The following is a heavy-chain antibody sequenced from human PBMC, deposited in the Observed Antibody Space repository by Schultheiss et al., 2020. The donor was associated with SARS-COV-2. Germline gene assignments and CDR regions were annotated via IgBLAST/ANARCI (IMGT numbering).Heavy chain of an antibody. Sequence: SETLSLTCTVSGYSISSGYYWGWIRQPPGKGLEWIGSIYHSGSAYYNPSLKSRVTISVDTSKSQFSLKLRSVTAADTAVYYCARHGGSNYVVAYYYGMDVWGQGTTVTVSS. CDR1: GYSISSGYY. V-gene: IGHV4-38-2*02. D-gene: IGHD3-16*01. CDR2: IYHSGSA. J-gene: IGHJ6*02. CDR3: ARHGGSNYVVAYYYGMDV.